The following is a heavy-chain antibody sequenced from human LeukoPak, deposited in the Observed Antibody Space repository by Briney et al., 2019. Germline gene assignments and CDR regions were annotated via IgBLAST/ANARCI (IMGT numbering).Heavy chain of an antibody. Sequence: GGSLRLSCAASGFTFSSYWMSWDRQAPGKGREWVGNIKQDGSETYFVDSVKGRFTISRDNAKNSLYLQMNNLRAEDTAVYYCARDAMSRTADYWGQGTLVTVSS. V-gene: IGHV3-7*01. CDR2: IKQDGSET. J-gene: IGHJ4*02. CDR3: ARDAMSRTADY. CDR1: GFTFSSYW. D-gene: IGHD2-2*01.